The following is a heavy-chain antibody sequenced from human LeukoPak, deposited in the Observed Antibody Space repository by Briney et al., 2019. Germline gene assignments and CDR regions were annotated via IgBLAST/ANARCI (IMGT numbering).Heavy chain of an antibody. CDR3: ARDLSFGSLDF. CDR2: MWYDGSRE. D-gene: IGHD1-26*01. V-gene: IGHV3-33*01. Sequence: PGGSLRLSCAASGFILSTHGMHWVRQAPGKGLEWVAGMWYDGSREDYADSVKGRFTISRDMSKNTLNLQMNSLRVEDPAMFYCARDLSFGSLDFRGQGTLVTVSS. CDR1: GFILSTHG. J-gene: IGHJ4*02.